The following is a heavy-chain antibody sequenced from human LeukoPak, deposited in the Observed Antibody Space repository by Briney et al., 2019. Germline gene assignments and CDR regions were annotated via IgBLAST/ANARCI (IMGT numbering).Heavy chain of an antibody. J-gene: IGHJ5*02. CDR1: GFTVSSNY. V-gene: IGHV3-66*02. D-gene: IGHD6-6*01. CDR3: ARGLTRRWPYSSSRLNRFDP. Sequence: PGGSLRLSCAASGFTVSSNYMSWVRQAPGKGLEWVSVIYSGGSTYYADSVKGRFTISRDNSKNTLYLQMNSLRAEDTAVYYCARGLTRRWPYSSSRLNRFDPWGQGTLVTVSS. CDR2: IYSGGST.